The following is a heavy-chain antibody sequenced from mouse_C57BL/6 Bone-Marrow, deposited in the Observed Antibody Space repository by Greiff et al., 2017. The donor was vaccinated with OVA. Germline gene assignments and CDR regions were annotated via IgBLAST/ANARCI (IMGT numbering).Heavy chain of an antibody. CDR2: ISGGGGNT. D-gene: IGHD2-2*01. CDR1: GFTFSSYT. V-gene: IGHV5-9*01. J-gene: IGHJ4*01. CDR3: ARRLVPYDMDY. Sequence: EVQLVESGGGLVKPGGSLKLSCAASGFTFSSYTMSWVRQTPEKRLEWVATISGGGGNTYYPDSVKGRFTISLANAKTTLYLQMSGLRSEDTSLYYCARRLVPYDMDYWGQGTSVTVSS.